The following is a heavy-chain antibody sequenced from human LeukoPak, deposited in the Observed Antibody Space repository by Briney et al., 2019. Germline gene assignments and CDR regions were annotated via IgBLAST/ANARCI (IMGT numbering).Heavy chain of an antibody. CDR1: GGSISSSNW. Sequence: SETLSLTFAVSGGSISSSNWWSWVRQPPGKGLEWIGEIYHSGSTNYNPSLKSRVTISVDKSKNQFSLKLSSVTAADTAVYYCAREVGDYAFSPAFFDLWGRGTLVTVSS. CDR2: IYHSGST. D-gene: IGHD4-17*01. CDR3: AREVGDYAFSPAFFDL. J-gene: IGHJ2*01. V-gene: IGHV4-4*02.